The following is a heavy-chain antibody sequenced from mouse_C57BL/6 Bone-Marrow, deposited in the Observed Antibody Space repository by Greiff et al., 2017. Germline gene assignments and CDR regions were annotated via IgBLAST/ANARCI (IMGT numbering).Heavy chain of an antibody. Sequence: QQPGAELVNPGPPVKVPCKVSAYTSTSYWLHGVKQRPGQGLEWIGRFHPSDSDTNYNQKFKGKAPLTVDKSSSTAYMQLSSLTSEDSAVYYCAISPAQASAMDYWGQGTSVTVSS. CDR3: AISPAQASAMDY. CDR1: AYTSTSYW. J-gene: IGHJ4*01. D-gene: IGHD3-2*02. CDR2: FHPSDSDT. V-gene: IGHV1-74*01.